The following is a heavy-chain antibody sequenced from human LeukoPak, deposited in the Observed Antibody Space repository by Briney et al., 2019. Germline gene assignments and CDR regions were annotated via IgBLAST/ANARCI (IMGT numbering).Heavy chain of an antibody. D-gene: IGHD2-15*01. CDR2: IYYSGST. V-gene: IGHV4-39*07. CDR1: GGSISSSSYY. Sequence: SETLSLTCTVSGGSISSSSYYWGWIRQPPGKGLEWIGSIYYSGSTYYNPSLKSRVTISVDTSKNQFSLKLSSVTAADTAVYYCARDRDYSMPFDIWGQGTVVTVSS. CDR3: ARDRDYSMPFDI. J-gene: IGHJ3*02.